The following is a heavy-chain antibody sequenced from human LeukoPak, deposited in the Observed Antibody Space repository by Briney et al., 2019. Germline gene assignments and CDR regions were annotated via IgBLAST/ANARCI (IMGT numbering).Heavy chain of an antibody. V-gene: IGHV3-21*04. Sequence: GGSLRLSCAASGFTFSSYSMNWVRQAPGKGLEWVSSISSSSSYIYYADSVKGRFTISRDNAKNSLYLQMNSLRAEDTAVYYCARGLQHTPINYYYMDVWGKGTTVTVSS. J-gene: IGHJ6*03. CDR2: ISSSSSYI. CDR1: GFTFSSYS. D-gene: IGHD5-24*01. CDR3: ARGLQHTPINYYYMDV.